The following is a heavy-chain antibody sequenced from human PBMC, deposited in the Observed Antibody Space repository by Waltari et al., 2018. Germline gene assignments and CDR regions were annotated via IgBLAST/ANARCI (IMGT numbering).Heavy chain of an antibody. Sequence: QVQLQESGPGLVKPSETLSLTCTVSGGSISSYYWSWIRQPPGKGLEWIGYIYYSGSTNYNPSLKSRVTISVDTSKNQFSLKLSSVTAADTAVYYCARLSDFWSGYYPSGFDCWGQGTLVTVSS. V-gene: IGHV4-59*08. J-gene: IGHJ4*02. D-gene: IGHD3-3*01. CDR3: ARLSDFWSGYYPSGFDC. CDR2: IYYSGST. CDR1: GGSISSYY.